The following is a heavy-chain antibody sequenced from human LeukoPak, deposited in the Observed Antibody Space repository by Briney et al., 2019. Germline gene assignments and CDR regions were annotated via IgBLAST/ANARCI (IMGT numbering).Heavy chain of an antibody. CDR1: GGSFSGYY. Sequence: SETLSLTCAVYGGSFSGYYWSWIRQPPGKGLEWIGEINHSGSTNYNPSLKSRVTISVDTSKNQFSLKLSSVTAADTAVYYCARVYYDSSGYQTSDAFDIWGQGTMDTVSS. J-gene: IGHJ3*02. CDR3: ARVYYDSSGYQTSDAFDI. D-gene: IGHD3-22*01. CDR2: INHSGST. V-gene: IGHV4-34*01.